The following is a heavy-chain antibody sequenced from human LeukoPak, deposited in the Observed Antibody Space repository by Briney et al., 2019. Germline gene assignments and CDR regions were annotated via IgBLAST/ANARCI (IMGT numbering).Heavy chain of an antibody. Sequence: ASVKVSCKASGGTFSSYAISWVRQAPGQGLEWIGGIIPIFGTANYAQKFQGRVTITADESTSTAYMELSSLRSEDTAVYYCASGPYYYDSSGYYPIYYYYYMDVWGKGTTVTISS. CDR3: ASGPYYYDSSGYYPIYYYYYMDV. CDR2: IIPIFGTA. J-gene: IGHJ6*03. CDR1: GGTFSSYA. V-gene: IGHV1-69*13. D-gene: IGHD3-22*01.